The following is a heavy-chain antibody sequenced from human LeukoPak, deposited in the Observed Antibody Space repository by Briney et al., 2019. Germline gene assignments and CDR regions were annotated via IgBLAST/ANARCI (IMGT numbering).Heavy chain of an antibody. CDR2: IIPIFGTA. V-gene: IGHV1-69*13. D-gene: IGHD5-24*01. Sequence: ASVKVSCKASGGTFSSYAISWVRQAPGQGLEWMGGIIPIFGTANYAQKFQGRVTITADESTSTAYMELSSLRSEDTAVYYCARDRQRWLQLNWFDPWGQGTLVTVSS. J-gene: IGHJ5*02. CDR3: ARDRQRWLQLNWFDP. CDR1: GGTFSSYA.